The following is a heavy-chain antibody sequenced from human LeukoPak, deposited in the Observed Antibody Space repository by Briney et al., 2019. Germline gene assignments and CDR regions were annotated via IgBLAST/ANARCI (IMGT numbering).Heavy chain of an antibody. CDR1: GLTFSSYA. V-gene: IGHV3-23*01. J-gene: IGHJ4*02. CDR3: AKDLSQQLVSYDQDY. Sequence: GGSLRLSCAASGLTFSSYAMSWVRQAPGKGLEWVSAISGSGGSTYYADSVKGRFTISRDNSKNTLYLQMNSLRAEDTAVYYCAKDLSQQLVSYDQDYWGQGTLVTVSS. CDR2: ISGSGGST. D-gene: IGHD6-13*01.